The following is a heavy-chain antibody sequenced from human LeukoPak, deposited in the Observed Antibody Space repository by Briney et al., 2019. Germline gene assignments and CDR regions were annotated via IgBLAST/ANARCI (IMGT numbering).Heavy chain of an antibody. CDR3: ARIAAPGLA. J-gene: IGHJ5*02. Sequence: TLSLTCTVSGGSISSYYWGWIRQPPGKGLEWIGSVYYSGSTYYNSALKSRVSISVDTSRNQFSLKLYSVTAADTSVYFCARIAAPGLAWGQGTLVTVSS. D-gene: IGHD6-25*01. CDR2: VYYSGST. CDR1: GGSISSYY. V-gene: IGHV4-39*01.